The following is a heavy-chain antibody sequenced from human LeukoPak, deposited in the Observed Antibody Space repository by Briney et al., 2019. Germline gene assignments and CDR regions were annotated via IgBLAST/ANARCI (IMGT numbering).Heavy chain of an antibody. D-gene: IGHD6-13*01. V-gene: IGHV3-30*02. J-gene: IGHJ4*02. CDR2: IRYDGSNK. Sequence: GGSLRLSCAASGFTFSSYGMYWVRQAPGKGLEWVAFIRYDGSNKYYADSLKGRFTISRDYSKNTLYLHMNSLRPEDTAVYYCAKDTTAAYGFDYWGQGTLVTVSS. CDR1: GFTFSSYG. CDR3: AKDTTAAYGFDY.